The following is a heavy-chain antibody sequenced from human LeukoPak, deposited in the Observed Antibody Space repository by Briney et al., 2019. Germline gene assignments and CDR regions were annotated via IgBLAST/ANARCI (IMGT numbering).Heavy chain of an antibody. D-gene: IGHD6-13*01. Sequence: GRSLRLSCAASGFTFSSYAMHWVRQAPGKGLEWVAVISYDGSNKYYADSVKGRFTISRDNSKNTLYLQMNSLRAEDTAVYYCARSGIAAPPHYYYYMDVWGKGTTVTVSS. CDR1: GFTFSSYA. J-gene: IGHJ6*03. V-gene: IGHV3-30-3*01. CDR2: ISYDGSNK. CDR3: ARSGIAAPPHYYYYMDV.